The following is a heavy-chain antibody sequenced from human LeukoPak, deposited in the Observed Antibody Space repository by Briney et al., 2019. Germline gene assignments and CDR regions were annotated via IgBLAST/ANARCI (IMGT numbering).Heavy chain of an antibody. Sequence: SSETLSLTCTVSGGSISSYYWSWIRQPPGKGLEWIGYIYYSGSTNYNPSLKSRVTISVDTSKNQFSLKLSSVTAADTAVYYCAGSSSSGAFDIWGQGTMVTVSS. CDR1: GGSISSYY. CDR3: AGSSSSGAFDI. V-gene: IGHV4-59*01. CDR2: IYYSGST. D-gene: IGHD6-6*01. J-gene: IGHJ3*02.